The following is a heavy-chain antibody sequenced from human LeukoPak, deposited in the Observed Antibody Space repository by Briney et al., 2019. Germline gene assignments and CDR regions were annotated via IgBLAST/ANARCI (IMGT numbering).Heavy chain of an antibody. J-gene: IGHJ5*02. CDR3: ARGLVGGADSFDP. Sequence: SQTLSLTCTVSGGSISSGDYYWSWIRQPPGKGLEWIGYIYYSGSTYYNPSLKSRVTISVDTSKNQFSLKLSSVTAADTAVYYCARGLVGGADSFDPWGQGTPVTVSS. CDR1: GGSISSGDYY. CDR2: IYYSGST. V-gene: IGHV4-30-4*01. D-gene: IGHD3-10*01.